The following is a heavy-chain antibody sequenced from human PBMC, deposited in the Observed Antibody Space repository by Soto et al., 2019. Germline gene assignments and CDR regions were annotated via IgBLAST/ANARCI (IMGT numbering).Heavy chain of an antibody. V-gene: IGHV1-3*01. D-gene: IGHD2-2*01. CDR1: GYTFTGYA. CDR2: INGGNGDT. Sequence: ASVKVSCKASGYTFTGYAIHWVRQAPGQRHEWMGWINGGNGDTKYSQKFQGRVTITRDTSASTAYMELTSLGSEDTAVYHRARGYCSSTSCQYYFDFWGQGTLVTVSS. J-gene: IGHJ4*02. CDR3: ARGYCSSTSCQYYFDF.